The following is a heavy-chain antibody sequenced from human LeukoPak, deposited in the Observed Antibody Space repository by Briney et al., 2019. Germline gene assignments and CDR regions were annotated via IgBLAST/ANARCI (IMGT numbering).Heavy chain of an antibody. CDR2: IYTSGST. CDR3: ARHYYDSSGHYRFHY. J-gene: IGHJ4*02. Sequence: SETLSLTCTVSGGSISSYYWSWIRQPAGKGLEWIGRIYTSGSTNYNPSLKSRVTMSVDTSKNQFSLKLSSVTGADTAVYYCARHYYDSSGHYRFHYWVQGTLVTVSS. CDR1: GGSISSYY. V-gene: IGHV4-4*07. D-gene: IGHD3-22*01.